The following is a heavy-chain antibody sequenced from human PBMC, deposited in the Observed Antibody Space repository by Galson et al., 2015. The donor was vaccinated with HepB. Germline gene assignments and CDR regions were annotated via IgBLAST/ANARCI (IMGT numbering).Heavy chain of an antibody. CDR2: ISYDGSNK. CDR3: ARVSYDSSGPTDY. J-gene: IGHJ4*02. D-gene: IGHD3-22*01. CDR1: GFTFSRYA. Sequence: SLRLSCAASGFTFSRYAMHWVRQAPGKGLEWVAVISYDGSNKYYADSVKGRFTISRDNSKNTLYLQMNSLRAEDTAVYYCARVSYDSSGPTDYWGQGTLVTVSS. V-gene: IGHV3-30-3*01.